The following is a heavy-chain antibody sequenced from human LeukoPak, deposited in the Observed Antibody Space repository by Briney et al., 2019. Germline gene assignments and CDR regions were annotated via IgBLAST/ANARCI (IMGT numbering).Heavy chain of an antibody. V-gene: IGHV3-53*04. D-gene: IGHD3-10*01. J-gene: IGHJ4*02. CDR1: GFTVSSNY. CDR2: IYSGGST. CDR3: ARGAGGDFDY. Sequence: PGGSPRLSCAASGFTVSSNYMSWVRQAPGKGLEWVSVIYSGGSTYYADSVKGRFTTSRHNSKNTLYLQMNSLRAEDTAVYYCARGAGGDFDYWGQGTLVTVSS.